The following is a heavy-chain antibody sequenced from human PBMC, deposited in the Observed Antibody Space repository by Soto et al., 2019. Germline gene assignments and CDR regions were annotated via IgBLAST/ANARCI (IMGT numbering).Heavy chain of an antibody. J-gene: IGHJ3*02. D-gene: IGHD3-3*01. V-gene: IGHV3-21*01. Sequence: EVQLVESGGGLVKPGGSLRLSCAASGFTFSSYSMNWVRQAPGKGLEWVSSISSSSSYIYYADSVKGRFTISRDNAKNSMYLQMNSLRAEDTAVYYCARDRAGTLRFLEWLNAFDIWGQGTMVTVSS. CDR1: GFTFSSYS. CDR3: ARDRAGTLRFLEWLNAFDI. CDR2: ISSSSSYI.